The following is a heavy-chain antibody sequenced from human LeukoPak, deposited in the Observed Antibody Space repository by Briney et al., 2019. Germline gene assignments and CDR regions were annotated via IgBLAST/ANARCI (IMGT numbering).Heavy chain of an antibody. Sequence: GGSLRLSCAASGFTFSSYWMSWVRQAPGKGLEWVANIKQDGSEKYYVDSVKGRFTISRDNSKNTLYLHVNILRAEDTAVYYCAKSIAAAGTGVRYYYYMDVWGKGTTVTVSS. CDR3: AKSIAAAGTGVRYYYYMDV. CDR1: GFTFSSYW. D-gene: IGHD6-13*01. J-gene: IGHJ6*03. V-gene: IGHV3-7*01. CDR2: IKQDGSEK.